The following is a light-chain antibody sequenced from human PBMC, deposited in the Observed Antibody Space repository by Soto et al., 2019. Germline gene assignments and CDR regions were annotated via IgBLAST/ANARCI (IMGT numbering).Light chain of an antibody. V-gene: IGKV3-20*01. CDR2: GAS. Sequence: EIVLTQSPGTLSLSPGERATLSCRASQSVSSSYLAWYQQKPGQAPRLLIYGASSRATGIPDRFSGSGSGTDFTLPNSRLEPKDFAVYYCQQYGSSPPTFGQGTKVEIK. J-gene: IGKJ1*01. CDR1: QSVSSSY. CDR3: QQYGSSPPT.